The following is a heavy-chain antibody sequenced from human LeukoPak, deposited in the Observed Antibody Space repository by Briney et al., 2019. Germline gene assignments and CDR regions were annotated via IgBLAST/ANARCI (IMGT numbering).Heavy chain of an antibody. J-gene: IGHJ4*02. V-gene: IGHV3-64*01. CDR1: GFTFSTSY. Sequence: VGSLRLSCTVSGFTFSTSYMHWVRQAPGNGLEYVSAISSSGGSTYYANSVRGRFTISRDNSKNTLYLQMGSLRAEDMAVYYCARGHYFGSARYYFDYWGQGTLVTVSS. D-gene: IGHD3-9*01. CDR2: ISSSGGST. CDR3: ARGHYFGSARYYFDY.